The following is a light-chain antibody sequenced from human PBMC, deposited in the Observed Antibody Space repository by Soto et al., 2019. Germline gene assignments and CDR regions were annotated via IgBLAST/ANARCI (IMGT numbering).Light chain of an antibody. Sequence: QPVLTQPPSASGSPGQSLTISCTGTSSDVGAHNYVSWYQQNPGKAPKLMLYDVNKRPSGVPDRFAGSKSGNTASLTVSGLQAEDEADYYGSSYAGGNNWGFGGGTQLTVL. J-gene: IGLJ3*02. CDR3: SSYAGGNNWG. V-gene: IGLV2-8*01. CDR2: DVN. CDR1: SSDVGAHNY.